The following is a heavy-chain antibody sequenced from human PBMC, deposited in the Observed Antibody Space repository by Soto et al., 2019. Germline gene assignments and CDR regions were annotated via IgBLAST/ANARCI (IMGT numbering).Heavy chain of an antibody. CDR3: ARARNYDILTGYYPRYYYYGMDV. CDR2: INPSGGST. J-gene: IGHJ6*02. CDR1: GYTFTSYY. D-gene: IGHD3-9*01. Sequence: ASVKVSCKASGYTFTSYYMHWVRQAPGQGLEWMGIINPSGGSTSYAQKFQGRVTMTRDTSTSTVYMELSSLRSEDTAVYYCARARNYDILTGYYPRYYYYGMDVWGQGTTVTVSS. V-gene: IGHV1-46*01.